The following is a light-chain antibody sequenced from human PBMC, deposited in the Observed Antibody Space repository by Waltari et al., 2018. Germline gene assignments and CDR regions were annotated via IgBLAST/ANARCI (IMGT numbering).Light chain of an antibody. CDR2: RGS. CDR3: QVWDASSASVV. V-gene: IGLV3-9*01. CDR1: NIGSKN. J-gene: IGLJ2*01. Sequence: SYEVTQSLSVSVALGQTAKLSCGEDNIGSKNVHWYQQKPGQAPVLVLYRGSNRPSGIPGRFSGSNSGNTATLTISGVQGGDEGDYYCQVWDASSASVVFGGGSQLTVL.